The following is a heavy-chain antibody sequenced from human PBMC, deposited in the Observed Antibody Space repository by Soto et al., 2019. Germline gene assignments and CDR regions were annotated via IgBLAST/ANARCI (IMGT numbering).Heavy chain of an antibody. J-gene: IGHJ4*02. V-gene: IGHV1-69*02. CDR1: GGTFSSYT. CDR2: IIPILGIA. D-gene: IGHD2-2*02. CDR3: AMEYCSSTSCYRDY. Sequence: QVQLVQSGAEVKKPGSSVKVSCKASGGTFSSYTISWVRQAPGQGLEWRGRIIPILGIANYAQKFQGRVKITADKSTSTAYRELSRLRSEDTAVYYCAMEYCSSTSCYRDYWGQGTLVTVSS.